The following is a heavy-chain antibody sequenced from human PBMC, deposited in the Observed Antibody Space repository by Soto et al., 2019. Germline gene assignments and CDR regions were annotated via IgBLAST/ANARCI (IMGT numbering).Heavy chain of an antibody. V-gene: IGHV3-33*01. Sequence: QVQLFQSGGGVVQPGGSVRLSCAASGFTFSLYGMHWVRQAPGKGLEWVAGIWNDGSEKNYADTVKGRFTLSGDSSKNTRDLEMHSLRVEDTAVYYCARVGHNGYDLAFDYWGQGTLVTVSS. D-gene: IGHD5-12*01. J-gene: IGHJ4*02. CDR3: ARVGHNGYDLAFDY. CDR1: GFTFSLYG. CDR2: IWNDGSEK.